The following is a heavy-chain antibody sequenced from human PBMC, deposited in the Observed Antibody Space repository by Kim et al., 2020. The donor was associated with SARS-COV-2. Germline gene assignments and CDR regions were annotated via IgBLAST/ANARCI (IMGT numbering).Heavy chain of an antibody. J-gene: IGHJ4*02. CDR3: ARASSWSGYLDY. Sequence: NYNPSLKSRVTISVDTSKNQFSLKLSSVTAADTAVYYCARASSWSGYLDYWGQGTLVTVSS. D-gene: IGHD3-3*01. V-gene: IGHV4-34*01.